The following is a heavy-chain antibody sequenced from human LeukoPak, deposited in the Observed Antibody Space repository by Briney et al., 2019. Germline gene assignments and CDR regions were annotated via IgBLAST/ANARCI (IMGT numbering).Heavy chain of an antibody. V-gene: IGHV1-24*01. CDR3: ATDQSYYYDSSGYYDNWFDP. J-gene: IGHJ5*02. CDR1: GYTLTELS. D-gene: IGHD3-22*01. CDR2: FDPEDGET. Sequence: GASVKVSCKVSGYTLTELSMHWVRQAPGKGLEWMGGFDPEDGETIYAQKFQGRVTMTEATSTDTAYMELSSLRSEDTAVYYCATDQSYYYDSSGYYDNWFDPWGQGTLVTVSS.